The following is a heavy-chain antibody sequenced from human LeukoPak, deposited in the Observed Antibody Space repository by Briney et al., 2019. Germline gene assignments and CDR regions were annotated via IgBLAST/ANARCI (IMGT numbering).Heavy chain of an antibody. CDR1: GYTFTNYY. D-gene: IGHD1-26*01. J-gene: IGHJ4*02. V-gene: IGHV1-2*02. CDR3: VPSANYYYFDY. CDR2: INPKSGGT. Sequence: ASVKVSCKASGYTFTNYYMYWVRQGPGLGFEWMGWINPKSGGTSYPQKFQGRLTMTRDTSISTAYMELSRLGSDDTAVYYSVPSANYYYFDYWGQGTLVTVSS.